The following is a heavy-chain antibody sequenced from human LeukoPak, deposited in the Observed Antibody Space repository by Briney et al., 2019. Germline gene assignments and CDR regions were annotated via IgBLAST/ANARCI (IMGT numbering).Heavy chain of an antibody. CDR2: ISWNSGSI. D-gene: IGHD5-18*01. J-gene: IGHJ4*02. CDR1: GFTFDDYA. CDR3: AKVGRVRGDTAMVRLYYFDY. Sequence: GRSLRLSCAASGFTFDDYAMHWVRQAPGKGLEWVSGISWNSGSIGYADSVKGRFTISRDNAKNSLYLQMNSLRAEDTALYYCAKVGRVRGDTAMVRLYYFDYWGQGTLVTVSS. V-gene: IGHV3-9*01.